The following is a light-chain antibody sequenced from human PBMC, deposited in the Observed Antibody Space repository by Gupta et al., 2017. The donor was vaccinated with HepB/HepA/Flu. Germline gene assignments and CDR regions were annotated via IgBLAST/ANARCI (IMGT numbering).Light chain of an antibody. CDR2: AAS. CDR3: QQDNSFPLT. J-gene: IGKJ4*01. CDR1: QGINSY. Sequence: DIQLTQSPSSLSASLGDTVTITCRASQGINSYLAWFQQKPGEAPKALIHAASRLQSGVPSKFSGSGSGTDFTLTISCLQPEDFANYYCQQDNSFPLTLVRGTKVEI. V-gene: IGKV1-16*02.